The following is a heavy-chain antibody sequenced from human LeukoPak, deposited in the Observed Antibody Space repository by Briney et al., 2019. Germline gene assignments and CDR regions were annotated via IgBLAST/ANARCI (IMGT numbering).Heavy chain of an antibody. CDR2: ISAYTGNT. Sequence: GASVKVSCKASGYTFTSYGISWVRQAPGQGLEWMGWISAYTGNTNYAQNLQDRVTMTADTSTSTAYMGLRSLRSDDTALYYCARDPGPNCSGASCPPRRAFDLWGQGTMVTVSS. CDR1: GYTFTSYG. D-gene: IGHD2-15*01. J-gene: IGHJ3*01. CDR3: ARDPGPNCSGASCPPRRAFDL. V-gene: IGHV1-18*01.